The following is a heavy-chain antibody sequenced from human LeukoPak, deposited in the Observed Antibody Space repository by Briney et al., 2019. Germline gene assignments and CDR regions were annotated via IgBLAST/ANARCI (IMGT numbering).Heavy chain of an antibody. CDR1: GFTFSSYA. J-gene: IGHJ5*02. V-gene: IGHV3-23*01. CDR2: ISGSGGRT. Sequence: GGSLRLSCAASGFTFSSYAMSWVCQAPGKRLEWVSAISGSGGRTYYADSAKGGFTISRDNSKNTLYLQMNSLRAEDTAVYYCAKDLSGYSSSWYNWFDPWGQGTLVSVSS. CDR3: AKDLSGYSSSWYNWFDP. D-gene: IGHD6-13*01.